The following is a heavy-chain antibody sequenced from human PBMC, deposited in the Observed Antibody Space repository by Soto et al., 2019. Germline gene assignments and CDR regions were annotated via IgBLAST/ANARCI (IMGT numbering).Heavy chain of an antibody. V-gene: IGHV3-23*01. D-gene: IGHD1-1*01. CDR2: IAGKT. CDR3: ARKIDVPTGMLDH. Sequence: EVHLLQSGGGLVQPGGSLRLSCATSGFTLSNSVMSWVRQAPGKGLEWVSTIAGKTYYSDSVKGRFTISRDNSQSTLYLQQNGLRAEDTAVYYCARKIDVPTGMLDHWGQGTLVTVSS. J-gene: IGHJ4*02. CDR1: GFTLSNSV.